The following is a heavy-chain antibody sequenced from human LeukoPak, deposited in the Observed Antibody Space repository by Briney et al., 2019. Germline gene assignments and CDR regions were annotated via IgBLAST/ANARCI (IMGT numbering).Heavy chain of an antibody. CDR2: IYDIAGT. Sequence: TLSLTCTVSGGSISSGDYCWSSIRQPRGRGLELIVYIYDIAGTHYNPSLKSRVDLSLETPIKHFTLKLTSVTAADTAVYFCARGTRGVSLWFGELLGPYFDYWGQGTLVTVSS. CDR3: ARGTRGVSLWFGELLGPYFDY. J-gene: IGHJ4*02. CDR1: GGSISSGDYC. D-gene: IGHD3-10*01. V-gene: IGHV4-30-4*01.